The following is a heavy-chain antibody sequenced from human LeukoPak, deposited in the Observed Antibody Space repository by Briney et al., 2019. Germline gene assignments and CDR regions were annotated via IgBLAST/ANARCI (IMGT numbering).Heavy chain of an antibody. J-gene: IGHJ4*02. CDR3: ARSSGYYTGTLDY. V-gene: IGHV4-4*02. D-gene: IGHD3-22*01. CDR2: IYHSGST. CDR1: GGSISSSNW. Sequence: SETLSLTCAVSGGSISSSNWWSWVRQPPGKGLEWIGEIYHSGSTNYNPSLKSRVTISVDKSKNQFSLKLSSVTAADTAVYYCARSSGYYTGTLDYWGQGTLVTVSS.